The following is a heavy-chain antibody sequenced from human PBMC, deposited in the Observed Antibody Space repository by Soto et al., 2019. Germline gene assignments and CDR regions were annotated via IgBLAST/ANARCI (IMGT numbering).Heavy chain of an antibody. J-gene: IGHJ4*02. CDR2: INHSGST. CDR3: ARAGFRSSGSDY. D-gene: IGHD6-19*01. CDR1: GGSFSGYY. V-gene: IGHV4-34*01. Sequence: SETLSLTCAVYGGSFSGYYWSWIRQPPGKGLEWIGEINHSGSTNYNPSLKSRVTISVDTSKNQFSLKLSSVTAADTAVYYCARAGFRSSGSDYWGQGTLVTVSS.